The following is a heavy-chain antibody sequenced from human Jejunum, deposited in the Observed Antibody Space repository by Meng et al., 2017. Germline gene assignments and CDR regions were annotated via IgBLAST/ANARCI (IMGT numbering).Heavy chain of an antibody. D-gene: IGHD5-18*01. Sequence: ESDPGRYNPSGPLSLPCTVSGDSISSYYWSWIRQPAGKGLEWIGRFYGSGSTNYNPSLESRVSMSRDTSKNQLSLNLRSVTAADTAVYYCARLTPGYTYLFDYWGQGTLVTVSS. CDR3: ARLTPGYTYLFDY. CDR2: FYGSGST. V-gene: IGHV4-4*07. CDR1: GDSISSYY. J-gene: IGHJ4*02.